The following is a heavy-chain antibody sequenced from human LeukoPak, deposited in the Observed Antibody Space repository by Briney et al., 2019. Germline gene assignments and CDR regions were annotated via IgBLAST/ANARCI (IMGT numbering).Heavy chain of an antibody. Sequence: TGGSLRLSCAASGFTFSSYAMSWVRQAPGKGLEWVSGDTGSGDSTYYTDSVKGRFTISRDNSKNTLYLQMNSLRAEDTAVYYCAKGGYCSGSKCYHGTFDFWGQGTLVTVSS. D-gene: IGHD2-15*01. CDR1: GFTFSSYA. V-gene: IGHV3-23*01. CDR2: DTGSGDST. J-gene: IGHJ4*02. CDR3: AKGGYCSGSKCYHGTFDF.